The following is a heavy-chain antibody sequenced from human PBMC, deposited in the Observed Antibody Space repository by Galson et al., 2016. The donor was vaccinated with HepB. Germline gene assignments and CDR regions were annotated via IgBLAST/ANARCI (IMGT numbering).Heavy chain of an antibody. V-gene: IGHV2-5*02. D-gene: IGHD1-14*01. J-gene: IGHJ4*02. CDR3: ARSDRYFFDY. CDR2: IYWADDT. Sequence: PALVKPTQTLTLTCNFSGFSLTTFGVGVGWLRQPPGKPLEWLALIYWADDTRYSPSLKSRLTLTKDTSKNQVVLSVTNMDTVDTATYYCARSDRYFFDYWGQGTLVTVSS. CDR1: GFSLTTFGVG.